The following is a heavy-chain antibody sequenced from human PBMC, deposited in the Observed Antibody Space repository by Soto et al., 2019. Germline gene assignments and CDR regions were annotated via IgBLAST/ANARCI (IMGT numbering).Heavy chain of an antibody. CDR1: GFTFSSYS. J-gene: IGHJ4*02. CDR2: ISSSSSTI. V-gene: IGHV3-48*02. D-gene: IGHD3-22*01. CDR3: ARDPTWYYYDSSGYYSPGRPYYFDY. Sequence: PGGSLRLSCAASGFTFSSYSMNWVRQAPGKGLEWVSYISSSSSTIYYADSVKGRFTISRDNAKNSLYLQMNSLRDEDTAVYYCARDPTWYYYDSSGYYSPGRPYYFDYWGQGTLVTVSS.